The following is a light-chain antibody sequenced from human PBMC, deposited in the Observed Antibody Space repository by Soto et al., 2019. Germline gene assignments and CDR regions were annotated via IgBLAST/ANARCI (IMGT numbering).Light chain of an antibody. CDR2: GAS. V-gene: IGKV3-15*01. CDR1: QSVSSN. J-gene: IGKJ4*01. CDR3: QQYGVSQGP. Sequence: EVVMTQSPATLSVSLGDIATLCCRASQSVSSNLAWYQQKPGQAPRLIIYGASTRATGIPGRFSGSGSGTDFTLTISRLEPEDVAVYYCQQYGVSQGPFGGGTKVDIK.